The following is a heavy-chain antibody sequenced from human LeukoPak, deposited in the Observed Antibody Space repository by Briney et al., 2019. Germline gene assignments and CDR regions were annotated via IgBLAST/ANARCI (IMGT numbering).Heavy chain of an antibody. Sequence: GGSLRLSCAASGFTISSYAMSWVRQAPGKGLEWVSAISGSGGSTYYTDSVKGRFTISRDNSKNTLYLQMNSLRAEDTAVYYCAKDPDSSTSGYWGQGTLVTVSS. V-gene: IGHV3-23*01. CDR1: GFTISSYA. CDR2: ISGSGGST. D-gene: IGHD6-13*01. J-gene: IGHJ4*02. CDR3: AKDPDSSTSGY.